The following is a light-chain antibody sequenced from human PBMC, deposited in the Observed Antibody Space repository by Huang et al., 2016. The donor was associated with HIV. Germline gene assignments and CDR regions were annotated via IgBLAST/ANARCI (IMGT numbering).Light chain of an antibody. J-gene: IGKJ3*01. Sequence: IQLTQSPSSLSASVGDRVTITCRASQDISSYLAWYLQKPGKAPKRLIYAASTLQSGVPSRFSGSGSGTDFTLTISSLQPEDFATYYCQQLNTYPLTFGPGTKVDIE. CDR2: AAS. CDR1: QDISSY. CDR3: QQLNTYPLT. V-gene: IGKV1-9*01.